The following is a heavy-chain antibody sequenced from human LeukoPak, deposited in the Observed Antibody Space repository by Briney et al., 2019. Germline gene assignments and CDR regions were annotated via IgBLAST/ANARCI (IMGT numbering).Heavy chain of an antibody. D-gene: IGHD1-14*01. CDR3: ARDRITYTYCYYGMDV. Sequence: GGSLRLSCAASGFTFSSYAMSWVRQAPGKGLEWVSVISGSGGRTSYADSVKGRFTVSRENDKKSVYLEMNSLGAGDTAVYYCARDRITYTYCYYGMDVWGQGTTVTVSS. J-gene: IGHJ6*02. CDR2: ISGSGGRT. CDR1: GFTFSSYA. V-gene: IGHV3-23*01.